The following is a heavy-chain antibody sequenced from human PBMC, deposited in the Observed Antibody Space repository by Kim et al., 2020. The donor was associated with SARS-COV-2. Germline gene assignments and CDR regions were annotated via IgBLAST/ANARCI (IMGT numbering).Heavy chain of an antibody. Sequence: GGSLRLSCAASGFTFSNYGMHWVRQAPGKGLEWVAVIWYDGSNKYYADSVKGRFTISRDNSKNTLYLQMNSLSAEDTAVYYCAKDLRNYYGSGSVYYGVDVWGQGTTVIVSS. J-gene: IGHJ6*02. D-gene: IGHD3-10*01. V-gene: IGHV3-33*06. CDR2: IWYDGSNK. CDR1: GFTFSNYG. CDR3: AKDLRNYYGSGSVYYGVDV.